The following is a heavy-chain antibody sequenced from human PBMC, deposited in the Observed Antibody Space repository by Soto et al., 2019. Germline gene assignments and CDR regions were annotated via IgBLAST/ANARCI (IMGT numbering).Heavy chain of an antibody. V-gene: IGHV2-5*01. J-gene: IGHJ4*02. Sequence: QITLKESGPPLVKPTQNLMLTCTFSGFSLSSSGVGVGWIRQPPGKALEWLVLIFWNDDERYSPVLKSRLTITKDTSKNQVVLTMTNMDPLDTATYYCARSWGSSRFDYWGQGTLVTVSS. CDR1: GFSLSSSGVG. CDR2: IFWNDDE. CDR3: ARSWGSSRFDY. D-gene: IGHD2-2*01.